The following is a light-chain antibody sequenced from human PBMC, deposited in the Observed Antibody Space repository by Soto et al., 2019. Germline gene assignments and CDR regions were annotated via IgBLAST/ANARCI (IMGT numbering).Light chain of an antibody. J-gene: IGKJ2*01. CDR3: QHYGSSQYT. CDR2: GAS. Sequence: EVVLTQSPATLSLSPGERATLSCRASENVRTFVDWYQQKPGQAPRLLIYGASSGATGIPDRFSGSGSGTDFTLTISRLEPEDFAVYYCQHYGSSQYTFGQGTKLEIK. V-gene: IGKV3-20*01. CDR1: ENVRTF.